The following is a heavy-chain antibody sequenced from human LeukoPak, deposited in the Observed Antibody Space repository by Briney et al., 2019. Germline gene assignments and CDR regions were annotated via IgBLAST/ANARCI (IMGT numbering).Heavy chain of an antibody. Sequence: SETLSLTCAVYGGSFSGYYWSWIRQPPGKGLEWIGYIYYSGSTYYNPSLKSRVTISVDTSKNQFSLKLSSVTAADTAVYYCARSITGTTGLYYYYGMDVWGQGTTVTVSS. J-gene: IGHJ6*02. CDR1: GGSFSGYY. CDR2: IYYSGST. CDR3: ARSITGTTGLYYYYGMDV. D-gene: IGHD1-7*01. V-gene: IGHV4-30-4*01.